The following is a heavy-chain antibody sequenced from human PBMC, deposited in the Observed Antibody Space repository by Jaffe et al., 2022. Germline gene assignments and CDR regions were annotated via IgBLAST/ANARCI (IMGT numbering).Heavy chain of an antibody. CDR1: GYTFTSYA. J-gene: IGHJ3*02. Sequence: QVQLVQSGAEVKKPGASVKVSCKASGYTFTSYAMHWVRQAPGQRLEWMGWINAGNGNTKYSQKFQGRVTITRDTSASTAYMELSSLRSEDTAVYYCARARRSRFLEWFGAFDIWGQGTMVTVSS. CDR2: INAGNGNT. V-gene: IGHV1-3*01. CDR3: ARARRSRFLEWFGAFDI. D-gene: IGHD3-3*01.